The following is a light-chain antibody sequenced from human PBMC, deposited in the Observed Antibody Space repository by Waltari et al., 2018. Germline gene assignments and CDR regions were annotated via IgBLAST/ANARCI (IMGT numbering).Light chain of an antibody. Sequence: QSALTQPASVSGSPGQSITISCTGTSSDVGGYNYVSWYQQHPAKAPKLLIYDVSSRPSGVSNRFSGSKSGNTASLTISGLQAEDEADYYCCSYTSSSTLVFGSGTKVTVL. CDR3: CSYTSSSTLV. J-gene: IGLJ6*01. CDR1: SSDVGGYNY. CDR2: DVS. V-gene: IGLV2-14*03.